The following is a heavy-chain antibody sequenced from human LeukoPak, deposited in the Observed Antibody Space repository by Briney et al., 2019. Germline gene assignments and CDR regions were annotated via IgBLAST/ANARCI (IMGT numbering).Heavy chain of an antibody. V-gene: IGHV3-30-3*01. J-gene: IGHJ4*02. CDR1: GFTFSSYA. Sequence: QPGGSLRLSCAASGFTFSSYAMHWVRQAPGKGLEWVAVISYDGSNKYYADSVKGRFTISRDNSKNTLYLQMNSLRAEDTAVYYCARRYHYDSSGYYHYYFDYWGQGTLVTVSS. D-gene: IGHD3-22*01. CDR2: ISYDGSNK. CDR3: ARRYHYDSSGYYHYYFDY.